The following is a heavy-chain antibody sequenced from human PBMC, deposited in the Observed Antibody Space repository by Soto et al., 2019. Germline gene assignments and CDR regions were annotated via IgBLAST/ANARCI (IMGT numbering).Heavy chain of an antibody. CDR2: IIPIFGTA. J-gene: IGHJ4*02. D-gene: IGHD6-13*01. Sequence: ASVKVSCKASGGTFSSYAISWVRQAPGQGLEWMGGIIPIFGTANYAQKFQGRVTITADESTSTAYMELSSLRSEDTAVYYCARASSSWSTETTFDYWGQGTLVTVSS. CDR3: ARASSSWSTETTFDY. CDR1: GGTFSSYA. V-gene: IGHV1-69*13.